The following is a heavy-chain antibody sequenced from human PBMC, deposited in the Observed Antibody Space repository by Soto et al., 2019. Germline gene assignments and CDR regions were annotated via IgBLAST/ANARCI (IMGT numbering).Heavy chain of an antibody. J-gene: IGHJ5*02. CDR1: GDFISNFY. V-gene: IGHV4-4*07. Sequence: QVQLQESGPGLVKPSETLSLTCTVSGDFISNFYWSWIRQPAGKGLESLGRISTTGRTNYNPSLPSRVAMSLDTSKNQFSLRLTSLTAADTAVYFCARGTPSPLIVRSSRGPWFDPWGQGTLVTVSS. CDR2: ISTTGRT. CDR3: ARGTPSPLIVRSSRGPWFDP. D-gene: IGHD2-15*01.